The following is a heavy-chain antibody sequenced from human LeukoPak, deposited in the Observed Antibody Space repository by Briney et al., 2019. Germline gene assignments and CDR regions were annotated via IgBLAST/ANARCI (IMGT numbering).Heavy chain of an antibody. D-gene: IGHD1-26*01. V-gene: IGHV5-51*01. CDR1: GYSFTSYW. CDR2: IYPGDSDT. CDR3: ARRHIVGATTPGYFDY. J-gene: IGHJ4*02. Sequence: GESLKISCKGSGYSFTSYWIGWVRQMPGKGLEWMGIIYPGDSDTSYSPSFQGQVAISADKSISTAYLQWSSLKASDTAMYYCARRHIVGATTPGYFDYWGQGTLVTVSS.